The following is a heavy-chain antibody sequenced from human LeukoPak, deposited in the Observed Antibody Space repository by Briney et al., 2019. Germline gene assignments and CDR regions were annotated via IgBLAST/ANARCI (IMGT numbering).Heavy chain of an antibody. Sequence: GASVKVSCKASGYTFTSYDINWVRQAPGQGLEWMGWIIAYNGNTNYAQKLQGRVTMTRNTSISTAYMELSSLRSEDTAVYYCASERTGDQAFDIWGQGTMVTVSS. CDR3: ASERTGDQAFDI. D-gene: IGHD7-27*01. J-gene: IGHJ3*02. V-gene: IGHV1-8*01. CDR1: GYTFTSYD. CDR2: IIAYNGNT.